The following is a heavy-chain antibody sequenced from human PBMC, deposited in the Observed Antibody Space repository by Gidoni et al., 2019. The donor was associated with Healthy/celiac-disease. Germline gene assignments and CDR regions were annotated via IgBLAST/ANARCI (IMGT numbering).Heavy chain of an antibody. D-gene: IGHD2-2*02. V-gene: IGHV4-30-4*07. CDR2: IYYCGST. J-gene: IGHJ1*01. CDR3: ARAGYCSSTSCYTVEYFQH. Sequence: QVQLQVSCPGLVKPSQTLSLTCAVSGGSISSGGYSWSWSRQPPGKGLEWIGYIYYCGSTYYNPSITSRVTMSVDTSKNQFSLKLSSVTAADTAVYYCARAGYCSSTSCYTVEYFQHWGQGTLVTVSS. CDR1: GGSISSGGYS.